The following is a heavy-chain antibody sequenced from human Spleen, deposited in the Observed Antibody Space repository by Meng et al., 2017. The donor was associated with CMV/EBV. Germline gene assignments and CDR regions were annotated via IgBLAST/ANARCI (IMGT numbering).Heavy chain of an antibody. J-gene: IGHJ4*02. Sequence: CKASGGTFSSYAISWVRQAPGQGLEWMGGIIPIFGTANYAQKFQGRVTITTDESTSTAYMELSSLRSEDTAVYYCARGEDSSGHLDYWGQGTLVTVSS. D-gene: IGHD3-22*01. CDR1: GGTFSSYA. CDR3: ARGEDSSGHLDY. CDR2: IIPIFGTA. V-gene: IGHV1-69*05.